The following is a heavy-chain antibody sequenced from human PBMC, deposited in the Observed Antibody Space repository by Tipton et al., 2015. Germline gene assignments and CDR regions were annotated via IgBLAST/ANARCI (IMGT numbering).Heavy chain of an antibody. CDR1: GFSFDYYG. Sequence: RSLRLSCAASGFSFDYYGMHWVRQAPGKGLEWVAVVWYDGSNQYYADSVKGRFTISRDNSKNTLYLQMNSLRVDDTAVYYCARLRGRGGFYEMDAWGQGTTVTVSS. CDR2: VWYDGSNQ. V-gene: IGHV3-33*01. J-gene: IGHJ6*02. CDR3: ARLRGRGGFYEMDA. D-gene: IGHD3-10*01.